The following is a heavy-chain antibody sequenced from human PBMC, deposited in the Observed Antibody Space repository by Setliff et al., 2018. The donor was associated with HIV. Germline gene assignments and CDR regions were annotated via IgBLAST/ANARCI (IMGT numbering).Heavy chain of an antibody. CDR2: LYYGGST. J-gene: IGHJ3*02. V-gene: IGHV4-39*01. Sequence: LSLTCTVSGDSISTSNSYWGWVRQPPGKGLEWIGSLYYGGSTYYNPSLKSRVTTSVDTSKNHFSLKLSSVTAADTAVYYCARHQVIPTVIGAFDIWGQGTVVTVSS. CDR1: GDSISTSNSY. CDR3: ARHQVIPTVIGAFDI. D-gene: IGHD3-16*02.